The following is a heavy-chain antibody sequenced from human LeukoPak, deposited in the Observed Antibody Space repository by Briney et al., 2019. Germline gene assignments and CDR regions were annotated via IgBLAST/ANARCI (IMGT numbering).Heavy chain of an antibody. J-gene: IGHJ4*02. V-gene: IGHV4-39*01. Sequence: SETLSLTCSVSGGSISSSSYFWGWIRQPPGKGLEWIASVHYSGSTYYNPSLKSRLTISVDTSKNQFSLRLSSVTAADTAVYYCARRTFGGVIAYWGQGTLVTVSS. CDR2: VHYSGST. CDR3: ARRTFGGVIAY. CDR1: GGSISSSSYF. D-gene: IGHD3-16*02.